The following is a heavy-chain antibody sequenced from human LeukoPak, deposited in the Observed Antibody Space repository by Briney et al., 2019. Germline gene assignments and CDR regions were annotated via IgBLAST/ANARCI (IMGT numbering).Heavy chain of an antibody. CDR2: ISSSSSTI. J-gene: IGHJ4*02. V-gene: IGHV3-48*02. CDR3: ASEATTVTTGGDY. CDR1: GFTFSSYS. D-gene: IGHD4-17*01. Sequence: GGSLRLSCAASGFTFSSYSMNWVRQAPGKGLEWVSYISSSSSTIYYADSVEGRFTISRDNAKNSLYLQMNSLRDEDTAVYYCASEATTVTTGGDYWGQGTLVTVSS.